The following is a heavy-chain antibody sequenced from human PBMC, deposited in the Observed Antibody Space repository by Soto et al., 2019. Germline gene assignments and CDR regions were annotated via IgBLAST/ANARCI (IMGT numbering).Heavy chain of an antibody. J-gene: IGHJ3*02. D-gene: IGHD7-27*01. V-gene: IGHV4-30-2*01. Sequence: QLQLQESGSGLVKPSQTLSLTCAVSGGSISSGGYSWSWIRQPPGKGLEWIGYIYHSGSTYYTPSLKSRVTISVDRSKNQFSLKLSSVTAADTAVYYCARVRGWGLYAFDIWGQGTMVTVSS. CDR3: ARVRGWGLYAFDI. CDR2: IYHSGST. CDR1: GGSISSGGYS.